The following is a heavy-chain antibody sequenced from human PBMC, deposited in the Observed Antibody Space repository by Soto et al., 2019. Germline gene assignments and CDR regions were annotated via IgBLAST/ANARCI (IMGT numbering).Heavy chain of an antibody. CDR3: ARDTYFDNSGYYYDY. V-gene: IGHV1-18*01. CDR2: ISPYSENT. D-gene: IGHD3-22*01. CDR1: NYTFTTYG. J-gene: IGHJ4*02. Sequence: ASVKVSCKASNYTFTTYGISWVRQAPGQGLEWMGWISPYSENTNYARKFQDRVTLTTDTSTSTAYMELRSLRSDDTAVYFCARDTYFDNSGYYYDYWGPGTLVTVSS.